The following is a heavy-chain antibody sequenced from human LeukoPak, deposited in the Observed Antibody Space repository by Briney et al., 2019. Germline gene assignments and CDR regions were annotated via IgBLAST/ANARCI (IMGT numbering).Heavy chain of an antibody. CDR1: GFTFSSYG. D-gene: IGHD3-16*01. V-gene: IGHV3-23*01. J-gene: IGHJ3*02. Sequence: GGSLRLSCAASGFTFSSYGMHWVRQAPGKGLEWVSLISGDGGSTYYADSVKGRFTISRDNSKNTLYLQMNSLRAEDTAVYYCAKDRFAFDIWGQGTMVTVSS. CDR3: AKDRFAFDI. CDR2: ISGDGGST.